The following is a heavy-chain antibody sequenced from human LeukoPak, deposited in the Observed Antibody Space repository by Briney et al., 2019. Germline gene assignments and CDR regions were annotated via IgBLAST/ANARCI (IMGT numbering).Heavy chain of an antibody. CDR2: INHSGST. D-gene: IGHD3-3*01. Sequence: SETLSLTCAVYGGPFSGYYWSWIRQPPGKGLEWIGEINHSGSTNYNPSLKSRVTISVDTSKNQFSLKLSSVTAADTAVYYCARGLVRYYDFWSGPSHQIDCWGQGTLVTVSS. CDR1: GGPFSGYY. J-gene: IGHJ4*02. CDR3: ARGLVRYYDFWSGPSHQIDC. V-gene: IGHV4-34*01.